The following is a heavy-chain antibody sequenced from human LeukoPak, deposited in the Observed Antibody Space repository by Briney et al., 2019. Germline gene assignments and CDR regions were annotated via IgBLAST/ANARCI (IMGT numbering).Heavy chain of an antibody. CDR3: AKYGRVGSFDY. CDR1: GFTFSSYG. V-gene: IGHV3-30*18. D-gene: IGHD1-26*01. J-gene: IGHJ4*02. CDR2: ISYDGSNK. Sequence: GRSLRLSCAASGFTFSSYGMHWVRQAPGKGLEWVAVISYDGSNKYYADSVKGRFTITRDNSKNTLYLQMNSLRAEDTAVYYCAKYGRVGSFDYWGQGTLVTVSS.